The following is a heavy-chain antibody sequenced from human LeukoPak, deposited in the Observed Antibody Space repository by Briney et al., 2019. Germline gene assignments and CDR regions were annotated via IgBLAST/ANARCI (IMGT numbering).Heavy chain of an antibody. Sequence: SETLSLTCTVSGGSISSYYWSWIRQPAGKGLEWIGRIYTSGSTNYNPSLKSRVTMSVDTSKNQFSLKLSSVTAAETAVYYCAREAYDSSGDAFDIWGQGTMVTVSS. V-gene: IGHV4-4*07. CDR1: GGSISSYY. CDR3: AREAYDSSGDAFDI. D-gene: IGHD3-22*01. CDR2: IYTSGST. J-gene: IGHJ3*02.